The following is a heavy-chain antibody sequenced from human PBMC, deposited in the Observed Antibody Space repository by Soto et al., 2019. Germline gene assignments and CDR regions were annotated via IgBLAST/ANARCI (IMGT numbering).Heavy chain of an antibody. Sequence: GGSLRVSCAAAGFAFSSYSMNWARQDPGKGLEWVSSISSSSSYIYYADSVKGRYTISRDNAKNSLYLQMNSLRAEDTAVYYCARGTGDYDFWSGYHATDHFDYWGQGTLVTVSS. CDR2: ISSSSSYI. D-gene: IGHD3-3*01. CDR3: ARGTGDYDFWSGYHATDHFDY. V-gene: IGHV3-21*01. CDR1: GFAFSSYS. J-gene: IGHJ4*02.